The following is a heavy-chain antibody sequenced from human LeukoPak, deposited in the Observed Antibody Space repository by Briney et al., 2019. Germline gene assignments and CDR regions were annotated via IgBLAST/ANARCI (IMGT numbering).Heavy chain of an antibody. D-gene: IGHD2-15*01. CDR2: ISAYNDNT. J-gene: IGHJ4*02. CDR1: VYPFSNYG. CDR3: ATDLSLEDCSGEACYSGAHDY. V-gene: IGHV1-18*01. Sequence: ASVTVSYTASVYPFSNYGISWVRQAPGQGLEWMGWISAYNDNTNYAQQLQGRLTITTDTFTTTAYMELRSLRSDDTAVYFCATDLSLEDCSGEACYSGAHDYWGQGTLVTVSS.